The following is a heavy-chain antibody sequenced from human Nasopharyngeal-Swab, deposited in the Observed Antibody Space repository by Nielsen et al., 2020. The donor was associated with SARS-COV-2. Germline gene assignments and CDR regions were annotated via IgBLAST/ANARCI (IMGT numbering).Heavy chain of an antibody. Sequence: LSLTCAASGFTFSSYEMNWVRQAPGKGLEWVSYISSSGSTIYYADSVKGRFTISRDNAKNSLYLQMNSLRAEDTAVYYCARVRLDCSGGSCSNWFDPWGQGTLVTVSS. CDR3: ARVRLDCSGGSCSNWFDP. V-gene: IGHV3-48*03. CDR1: GFTFSSYE. CDR2: ISSSGSTI. J-gene: IGHJ5*02. D-gene: IGHD2-15*01.